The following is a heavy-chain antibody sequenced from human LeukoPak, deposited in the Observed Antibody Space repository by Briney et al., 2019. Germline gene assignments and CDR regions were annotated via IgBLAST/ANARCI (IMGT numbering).Heavy chain of an antibody. CDR3: AKGQQLVRY. Sequence: PGGSLRLSCAASGFTFSSYAMHWVRQAPGKGLEWVAVISYDGSNKYYADSVKGRFTISRDNSKNTLYLQMNSLRAEDTAVYYCAKGQQLVRYWGQGTLVTVSS. V-gene: IGHV3-30-3*01. CDR2: ISYDGSNK. D-gene: IGHD6-6*01. J-gene: IGHJ4*02. CDR1: GFTFSSYA.